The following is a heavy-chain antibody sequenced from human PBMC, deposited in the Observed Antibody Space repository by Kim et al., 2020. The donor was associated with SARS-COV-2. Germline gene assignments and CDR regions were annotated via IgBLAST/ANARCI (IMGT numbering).Heavy chain of an antibody. J-gene: IGHJ4*02. CDR3: ARRDFGRDYGDYGYYFDY. V-gene: IGHV4-39*01. D-gene: IGHD4-17*01. Sequence: KSRVTISVDTSKNQVSLKLGSVTAADTAVYYCARRDFGRDYGDYGYYFDYWGQGTLVTVSS.